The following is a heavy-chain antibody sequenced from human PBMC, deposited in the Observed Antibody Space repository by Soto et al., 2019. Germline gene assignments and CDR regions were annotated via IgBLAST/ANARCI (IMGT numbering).Heavy chain of an antibody. Sequence: SLMLSCAGSGFTFDENVLHGVRRAPGKGLEWVSGISWNSGSIGYADSVKGRFTISRDNDKNSLYLQMNSLRAEDTGLYYCAQDIFSGYDLSYFDYCGQGTLVTVS. CDR1: GFTFDENV. CDR2: ISWNSGSI. CDR3: AQDIFSGYDLSYFDY. V-gene: IGHV3-9*01. D-gene: IGHD5-12*01. J-gene: IGHJ4*02.